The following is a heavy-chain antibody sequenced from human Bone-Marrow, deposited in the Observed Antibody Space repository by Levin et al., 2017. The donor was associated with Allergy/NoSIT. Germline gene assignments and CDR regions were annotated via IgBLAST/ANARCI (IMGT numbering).Heavy chain of an antibody. Sequence: RASETLSLTCTVFRDSIAGNHWWSWFRQPPGKGLEWIGEVSDGGAINYNPSLKSRLTRSVDESRIHISLNLDSVTGADTAVYYCAGNVGRGGYFDYWGQGVLVTVSS. CDR2: VSDGGAI. V-gene: IGHV4-4*02. CDR3: AGNVGRGGYFDY. J-gene: IGHJ4*02. D-gene: IGHD1-26*01. CDR1: RDSIAGNHW.